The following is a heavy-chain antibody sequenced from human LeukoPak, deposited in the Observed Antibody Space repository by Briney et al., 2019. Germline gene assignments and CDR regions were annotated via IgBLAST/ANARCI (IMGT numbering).Heavy chain of an antibody. V-gene: IGHV4-59*08. J-gene: IGHJ4*02. CDR2: IYYSGST. CDR1: GGSISGYY. CDR3: ARHGGYSSGWPDFFDY. Sequence: SETLSLTCTVSGGSISGYYWSWIRQPPGKGLEWIGYIYYSGSTNYNPSLKSRATISVDTSKNQFSLKLSSVTAADTAVYYCARHGGYSSGWPDFFDYWGQGTLVTVSS. D-gene: IGHD6-19*01.